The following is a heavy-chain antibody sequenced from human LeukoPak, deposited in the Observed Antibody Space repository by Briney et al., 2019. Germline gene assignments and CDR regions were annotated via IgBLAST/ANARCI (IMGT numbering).Heavy chain of an antibody. D-gene: IGHD2-2*01. Sequence: GGSLRLSCAASGFIFSDHYMDWVRQAPGKGLEWVAVISYDGSNKYYADSVKGRFTISRDNSKNTLYLQMNSLRAEDTAVYYCASPYCSSTSCYGVYYYGMDVWGQGTTVTVSS. CDR3: ASPYCSSTSCYGVYYYGMDV. V-gene: IGHV3-30-3*01. J-gene: IGHJ6*02. CDR2: ISYDGSNK. CDR1: GFIFSDHY.